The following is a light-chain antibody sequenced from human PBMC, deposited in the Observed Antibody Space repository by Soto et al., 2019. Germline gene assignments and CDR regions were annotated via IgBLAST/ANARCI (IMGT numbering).Light chain of an antibody. CDR1: QTVRNNY. CDR3: QQYGSSPRT. Sequence: EFVLTQSPGTLSVSPGERATRSCRASQTVRNNYLAWYQEKPCQAPRLHIYGSSTRATGIPDRFTGSGSGTNFTLTISRLEPEDFAVYYCQQYGSSPRTFGQGTKVDI. V-gene: IGKV3-20*01. J-gene: IGKJ1*01. CDR2: GSS.